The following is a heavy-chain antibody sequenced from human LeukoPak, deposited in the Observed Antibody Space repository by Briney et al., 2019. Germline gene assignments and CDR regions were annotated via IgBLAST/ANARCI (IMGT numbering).Heavy chain of an antibody. D-gene: IGHD3-16*01. CDR2: INPKSGVT. CDR3: ARGWGSLYYFDF. J-gene: IGHJ4*02. V-gene: IGHV1-2*02. CDR1: GYTFTVYY. Sequence: GASVKVSFTASGYTFTVYYMHWVRQAPGQGGEWMGWINPKSGVTKYSQKFQGRVTMFRERATSTVYMDLSSLTSDDTAVYFCARGWGSLYYFDFWGQGTLVTVSS.